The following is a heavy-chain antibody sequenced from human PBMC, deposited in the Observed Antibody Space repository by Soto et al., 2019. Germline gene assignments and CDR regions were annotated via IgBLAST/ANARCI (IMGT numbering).Heavy chain of an antibody. CDR1: GFTFSTYA. D-gene: IGHD2-2*01. CDR3: VPLCRYCSTTTPS. CDR2: ISGNGGDYT. J-gene: IGHJ4*02. Sequence: EGSLRLSCAASGFTFSTYAMSWVRQAPRKGLEWVSAISGNGGDYTYYADSVKGRFTISRDNSKNTLYLQMNSLRAEDTAVYYCVPLCRYCSTTTPSWGQGTLVTVSS. V-gene: IGHV3-23*01.